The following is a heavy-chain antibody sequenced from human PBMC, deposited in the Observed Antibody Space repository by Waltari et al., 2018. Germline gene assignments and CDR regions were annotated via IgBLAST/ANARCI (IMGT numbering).Heavy chain of an antibody. Sequence: QVQLVQSGAEVKKPGASVKVSCKASGYTFTSSGISWVRQAPGQGLEWMGWISAYNGNTNYAQKLQGRVTMTTDTSTSTAYMELRSLRSDDTAVYYCARVGGYDPTNTGAYYFDYWGQGTLVTVSS. D-gene: IGHD5-12*01. CDR1: GYTFTSSG. CDR3: ARVGGYDPTNTGAYYFDY. J-gene: IGHJ4*02. V-gene: IGHV1-18*01. CDR2: ISAYNGNT.